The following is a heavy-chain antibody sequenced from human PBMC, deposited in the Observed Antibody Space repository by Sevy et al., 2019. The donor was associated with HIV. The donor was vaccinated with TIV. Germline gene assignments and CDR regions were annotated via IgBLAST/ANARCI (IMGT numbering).Heavy chain of an antibody. CDR2: ISSSGSTI. CDR1: GFTFSDYY. Sequence: GGSLRLSCAASGFTFSDYYMSWIRQAPGKGLEWVSYISSSGSTIYYADSVKGRFTISRDNAKNSRYLQMNSLRAEDTAVYYCVRCWKNLGESYYYYGMDVWGQGTTVTVSS. J-gene: IGHJ6*02. D-gene: IGHD1-1*01. CDR3: VRCWKNLGESYYYYGMDV. V-gene: IGHV3-11*01.